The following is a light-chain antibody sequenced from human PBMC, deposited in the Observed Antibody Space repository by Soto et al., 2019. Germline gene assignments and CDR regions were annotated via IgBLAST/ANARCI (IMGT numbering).Light chain of an antibody. CDR2: EVR. J-gene: IGLJ2*01. CDR3: SSDTTTSAVL. V-gene: IGLV2-14*01. CDR1: NRDVGSYNL. Sequence: QSALTQPASVSGSPGQSITIACTGTNRDVGSYNLVSWYQQRPGEAPKLIISEVRNRPSGISYRFTGSKSGNTASLTISGLQAEDEADYYCSSDTTTSAVLFGGGTKLTVL.